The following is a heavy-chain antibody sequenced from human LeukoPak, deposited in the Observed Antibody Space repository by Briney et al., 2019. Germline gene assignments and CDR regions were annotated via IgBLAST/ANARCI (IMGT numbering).Heavy chain of an antibody. J-gene: IGHJ4*02. CDR1: GFTVSNNY. D-gene: IGHD6-19*01. V-gene: IGHV3-66*01. Sequence: GGSLRLSCAASGFTVSNNYMTWVRQPPGKGLEWVSVMYSVGSTYYADSVKGRFTISRDNSKNTLYLLMNSLRAEDTAVYYCAKDPRSGAVAGYFDYWGQGTLVTVSS. CDR3: AKDPRSGAVAGYFDY. CDR2: MYSVGST.